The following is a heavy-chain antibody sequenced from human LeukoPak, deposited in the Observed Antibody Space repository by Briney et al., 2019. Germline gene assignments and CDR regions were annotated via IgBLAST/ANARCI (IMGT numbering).Heavy chain of an antibody. CDR1: GFTFSSYS. D-gene: IGHD6-19*01. Sequence: GGSLRLSCAASGFTFSSYSMNWVRQAPGKGLEWVSYISSSSSTIYYADSVKGRFTISRDNAKNSLYLQMNSLRAEDTAVYYCARENVAGTDYYYGMDAWGQGTTVTVSS. CDR2: ISSSSSTI. CDR3: ARENVAGTDYYYGMDA. J-gene: IGHJ6*02. V-gene: IGHV3-48*01.